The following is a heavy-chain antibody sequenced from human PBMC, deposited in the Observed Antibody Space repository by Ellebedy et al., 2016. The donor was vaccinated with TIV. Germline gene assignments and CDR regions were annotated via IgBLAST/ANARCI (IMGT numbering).Heavy chain of an antibody. Sequence: GESLKISCAASGFTFSDYYMSWIRQTPGKGLEWVSYISSSGSTIYYADSVKGRFTISRDNAKNSLYLQMNSLRAEDTAVYYCAREGGSGLVGSEYYFDYWGQGTLVTVSS. J-gene: IGHJ4*02. D-gene: IGHD3-16*01. V-gene: IGHV3-11*01. CDR2: ISSSGSTI. CDR1: GFTFSDYY. CDR3: AREGGSGLVGSEYYFDY.